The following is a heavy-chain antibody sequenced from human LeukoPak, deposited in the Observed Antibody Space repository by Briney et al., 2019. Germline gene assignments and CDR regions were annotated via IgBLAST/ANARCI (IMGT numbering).Heavy chain of an antibody. J-gene: IGHJ5*02. CDR2: IRYDGSNT. CDR3: ARDRGYCSGGSCYTNWFDP. D-gene: IGHD2-15*01. V-gene: IGHV3-30*02. CDR1: GFIFSNYG. Sequence: GGSLRLSCAASGFIFSNYGMHWVRQAPGKGLEWVTFIRYDGSNTYYADSVKGRFTISRDTSKNTLYLQMNSLRAEDTAVYYCARDRGYCSGGSCYTNWFDPWGQGTLVTVSS.